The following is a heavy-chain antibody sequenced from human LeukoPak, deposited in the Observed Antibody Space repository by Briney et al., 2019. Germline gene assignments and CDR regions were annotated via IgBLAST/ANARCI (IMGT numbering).Heavy chain of an antibody. CDR3: ARTWIQLWLGYFDY. D-gene: IGHD5-18*01. CDR2: ISYDGSNK. V-gene: IGHV3-30-3*01. J-gene: IGHJ4*02. CDR1: GFTFSSYA. Sequence: PGGSLRLSCAASGFTFSSYAMHWVRQAPGKGLEWVAVISYDGSNKYYADSVKGRFTISRDNSKNTLYLQMNSLRAEDTAVYYCARTWIQLWLGYFDYWGQGTLVTVSS.